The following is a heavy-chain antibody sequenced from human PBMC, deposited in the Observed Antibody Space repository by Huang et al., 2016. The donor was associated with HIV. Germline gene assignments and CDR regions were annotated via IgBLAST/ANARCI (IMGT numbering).Heavy chain of an antibody. D-gene: IGHD6-13*01. J-gene: IGHJ5*01. CDR3: AREGITPSGTEVSGFDF. V-gene: IGHV1-46*03. CDR2: VNPSGGGA. Sequence: QVQLVQSGAEVKKPGASVTISCKASGFSILIYYIHWVRQAPGQGLEWSGIVNPSGGGADYEQKFKGRVTMTRDTATRTLYMELSSLRSEDTAVYYCAREGITPSGTEVSGFDFWGQGTPVSVSS. CDR1: GFSILIYY.